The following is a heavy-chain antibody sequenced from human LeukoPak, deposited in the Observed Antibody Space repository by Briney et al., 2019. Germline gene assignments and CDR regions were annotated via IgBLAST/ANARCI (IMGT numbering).Heavy chain of an antibody. CDR3: ARDGSGSYWDWGVFDF. CDR1: GFTFSSYW. D-gene: IGHD1-26*01. J-gene: IGHJ4*02. Sequence: GGSLRLSCTASGFTFSSYWMTWVRQAPGKGLEWVANIKQDGSEKYYVDSVEGRFTISRDNAKNSLYLQMNSLRAEDTAVYHCARDGSGSYWDWGVFDFWGQGTLVTVSS. CDR2: IKQDGSEK. V-gene: IGHV3-7*01.